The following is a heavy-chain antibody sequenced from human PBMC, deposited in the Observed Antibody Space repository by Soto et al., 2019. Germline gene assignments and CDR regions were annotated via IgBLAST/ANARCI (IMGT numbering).Heavy chain of an antibody. CDR2: INPSGGST. J-gene: IGHJ6*02. D-gene: IGHD6-6*01. CDR1: GYTFTSYY. V-gene: IGHV1-46*01. CDR3: ARESRPGLGSSSSASFYYYYGMDV. Sequence: ASVKVSCKASGYTFTSYYMHWVRQAPGQGLEWMGIINPSGGSTSYAQKFQGRVTMTRDTSTSTVYMELSSLRSEDTVVYYCARESRPGLGSSSSASFYYYYGMDVWGQGTTVTVS.